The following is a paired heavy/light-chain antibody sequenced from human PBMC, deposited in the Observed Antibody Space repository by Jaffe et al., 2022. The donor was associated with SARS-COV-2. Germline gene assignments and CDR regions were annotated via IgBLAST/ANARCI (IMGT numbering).Heavy chain of an antibody. CDR3: AGAHGSGDYRLDP. CDR2: VYSGGGT. Sequence: EVQLVESGGGLIQPGGSLRLSCAASGFTVSNNYMSWVRQAPGKGLEWVSIVYSGGGTHYADSVKGRFTISRDNSKNTLYLQMNSLGAEDTAVYYCAGAHGSGDYRLDPWGQGTLVTVSS. J-gene: IGHJ5*02. CDR1: GFTVSNNY. D-gene: IGHD3-3*01. V-gene: IGHV3-53*01.
Light chain of an antibody. J-gene: IGLJ1*01. Sequence: QPALIQPPSASASLGASVTLTCTLSSDFSNYKVDWYRQRPGKGPQFVMRVGTGGVVGSKGDGIPDRFSVLGSGLNRYLTIENIQEEDEGDYHCGADHVSGGKFVYVFGTGTKVIVL. V-gene: IGLV9-49*03. CDR2: VGTGGVVG. CDR1: SDFSNYK. CDR3: GADHVSGGKFVYV.